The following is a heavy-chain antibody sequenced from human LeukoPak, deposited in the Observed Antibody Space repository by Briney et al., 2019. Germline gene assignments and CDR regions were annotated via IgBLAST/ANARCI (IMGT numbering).Heavy chain of an antibody. Sequence: SQTLSLTCAVSGGSISSGGYSWSWIRQPPGKGLEWIGSIYHSGRTFYNPSLKSRVTISVDTSKNQFSLKLTSVTAADTAVYYCARPYPPATRFGFRGQGTLVTVSS. J-gene: IGHJ4*02. CDR1: GGSISSGGYS. CDR3: ARPYPPATRFGF. V-gene: IGHV4-30-2*03. CDR2: IYHSGRT. D-gene: IGHD5-24*01.